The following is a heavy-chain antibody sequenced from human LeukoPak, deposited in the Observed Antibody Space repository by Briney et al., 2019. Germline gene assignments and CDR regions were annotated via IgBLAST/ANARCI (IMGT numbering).Heavy chain of an antibody. CDR3: AREIGSYSSAGDAFDI. CDR1: GGSISSDY. Sequence: KPSETLSLTCTVSGGSISSDYWSWIRQPPGKGLEWIWDIYYSGSTNYNPSLKSRVTISVDTSKNQFSLKLSSVTAADTAVYYCAREIGSYSSAGDAFDIWGQGTMVTVSS. D-gene: IGHD1-26*01. J-gene: IGHJ3*02. V-gene: IGHV4-59*01. CDR2: IYYSGST.